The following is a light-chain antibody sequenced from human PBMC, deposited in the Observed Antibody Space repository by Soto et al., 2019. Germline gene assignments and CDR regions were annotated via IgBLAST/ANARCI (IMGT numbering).Light chain of an antibody. Sequence: DIQMTQSPSSLSASVGDRVTITCRASQGIANHLAWYQQKPGKAPNLLIYAASTLQSGVPSRFSGSGFGTDFTLTISSLQPEDGATYYGHKYKSAPYTFGPGTKVDI. CDR2: AAS. CDR3: HKYKSAPYT. V-gene: IGKV1-27*01. J-gene: IGKJ3*01. CDR1: QGIANH.